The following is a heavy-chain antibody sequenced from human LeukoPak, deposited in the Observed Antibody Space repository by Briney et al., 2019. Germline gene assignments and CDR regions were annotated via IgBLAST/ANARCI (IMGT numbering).Heavy chain of an antibody. J-gene: IGHJ4*02. V-gene: IGHV3-7*03. CDR3: ARDSDDFWSGYYRY. CDR1: GFTLSNYW. D-gene: IGHD3-3*01. Sequence: GGSLRLSCAASGFTLSNYWMRWVRQAPGKGLEWVANLKQDGSEKYYVDSVKGRFTISRDNAKNSLYLQMKSLRAEDTAVYYCARDSDDFWSGYYRYWGQGTLVTVSS. CDR2: LKQDGSEK.